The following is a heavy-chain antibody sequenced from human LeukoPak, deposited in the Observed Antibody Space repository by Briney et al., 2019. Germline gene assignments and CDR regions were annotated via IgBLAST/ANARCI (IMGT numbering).Heavy chain of an antibody. V-gene: IGHV1-24*01. CDR1: GYTLTELS. CDR2: FDPEDGET. Sequence: GASVKVSCKVSGYTLTELSMHWVRQAPGKGLEWMGGFDPEDGETIYAQKFQGRVTVTEDTSTDTAYMELSSLRSEDTAVYYCATTPPYSAGTRYYYYGMDVWGQGTTVTVSS. CDR3: ATTPPYSAGTRYYYYGMDV. D-gene: IGHD6-19*01. J-gene: IGHJ6*02.